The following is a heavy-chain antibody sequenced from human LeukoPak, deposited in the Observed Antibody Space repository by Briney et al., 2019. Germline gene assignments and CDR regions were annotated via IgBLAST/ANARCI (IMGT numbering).Heavy chain of an antibody. J-gene: IGHJ4*02. V-gene: IGHV3-23*01. CDR1: GFTFSSYA. CDR3: ATHYCGGDCYSGYYFDY. Sequence: QPRGSLRLSCAASGFTFSSYAMSWVRQAPGKGLEWVSAISGSGGSTYYADSVKGRFTISRDNSKNTLYLQMNSLRAEDTAVYYCATHYCGGDCYSGYYFDYWGQGTLVTVYS. D-gene: IGHD2-21*02. CDR2: ISGSGGST.